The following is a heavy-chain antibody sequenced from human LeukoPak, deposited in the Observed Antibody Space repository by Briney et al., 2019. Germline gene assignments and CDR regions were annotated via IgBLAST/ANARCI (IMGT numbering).Heavy chain of an antibody. Sequence: SVKVSCKASGGTFSSYAISWVRQAPGQGLEWMGEIIPIFGTANYAPKFQGRVTITTDESTSTAYMELSSLRSEDTAVYYCARDFNCGGDCYYFDYWGQGTLVTVSS. CDR3: ARDFNCGGDCYYFDY. CDR2: IIPIFGTA. CDR1: GGTFSSYA. V-gene: IGHV1-69*05. D-gene: IGHD2-21*02. J-gene: IGHJ4*02.